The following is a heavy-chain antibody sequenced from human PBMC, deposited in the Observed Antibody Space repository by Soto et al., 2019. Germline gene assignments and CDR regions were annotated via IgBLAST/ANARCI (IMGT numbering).Heavy chain of an antibody. CDR3: ARGPYCSGGSCYRLVYYYYYYMDV. CDR2: MNPNSGNT. CDR1: GYTFTSYD. V-gene: IGHV1-8*01. Sequence: QVQLVQSGAEVKKPGASVKVSCKASGYTFTSYDINWVRQATGQGLEWMGWMNPNSGNTGYAQKFQGRVTMTRNTSISTAYMELSSLRSEDTAVYYCARGPYCSGGSCYRLVYYYYYYMDVWGKGTTVTVSS. D-gene: IGHD2-15*01. J-gene: IGHJ6*03.